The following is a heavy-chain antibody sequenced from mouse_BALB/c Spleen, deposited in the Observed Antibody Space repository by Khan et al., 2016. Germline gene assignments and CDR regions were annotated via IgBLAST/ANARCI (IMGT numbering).Heavy chain of an antibody. D-gene: IGHD1-1*02. CDR2: IYPGDGDT. CDR3: ARDFGVDHLAFDS. Sequence: QVQLQQSGPELVKPGASVKISCKVSGYAFSTSWMNWVKQRPGQGLEWIGRIYPGDGDTNYNGKFKGEATLTADKSSSTAYMQLSSLTSVDSAVYFCARDFGVDHLAFDSWGQGTTLTVSS. CDR1: GYAFSTSW. V-gene: IGHV1-82*01. J-gene: IGHJ2*01.